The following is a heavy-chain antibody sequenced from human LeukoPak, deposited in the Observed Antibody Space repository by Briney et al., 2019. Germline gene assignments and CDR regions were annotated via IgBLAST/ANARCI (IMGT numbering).Heavy chain of an antibody. CDR2: IIPILGIA. J-gene: IGHJ4*02. Sequence: SVKVSCKASGGTFSSYAISWVRQAPGQGLEWMGRIIPILGIANYAQKFQGRVTITADKSTSTAYMELSSLGSEDTAVYYCARDLELGYFDYWGQGTRVTVSS. D-gene: IGHD1-7*01. CDR1: GGTFSSYA. V-gene: IGHV1-69*04. CDR3: ARDLELGYFDY.